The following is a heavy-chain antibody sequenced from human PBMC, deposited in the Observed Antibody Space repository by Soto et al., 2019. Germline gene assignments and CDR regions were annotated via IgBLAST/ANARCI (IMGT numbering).Heavy chain of an antibody. J-gene: IGHJ4*02. D-gene: IGHD3-10*01. CDR2: VSFDGSKK. Sequence: QEQLVESGGGVVQPGRSLRLSCVVSGFTFSTYGMHWVRQAPGKGLEWVAVVSFDGSKKYTTDSVKGRFTISRDNSKNTLHLQMNYLRPGDTAVYDCAKDTVHMGMVFDLWGQGTLVTVSS. V-gene: IGHV3-30*18. CDR3: AKDTVHMGMVFDL. CDR1: GFTFSTYG.